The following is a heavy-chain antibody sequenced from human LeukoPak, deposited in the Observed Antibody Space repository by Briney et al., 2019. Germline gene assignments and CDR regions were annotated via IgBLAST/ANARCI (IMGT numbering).Heavy chain of an antibody. D-gene: IGHD6-6*01. V-gene: IGHV1-69*05. CDR2: IIPIFGTA. Sequence: ASVKVSCKASGGTFSSYAISWVRQAPGQGLEWMGGIIPIFGTANYAQKFQGRVTITTDESTSTAYMELSSLRSEDTAVYYCAREGSSSSRRGHYYYYMDVWGKGTTVTVSS. CDR1: GGTFSSYA. J-gene: IGHJ6*03. CDR3: AREGSSSSRRGHYYYYMDV.